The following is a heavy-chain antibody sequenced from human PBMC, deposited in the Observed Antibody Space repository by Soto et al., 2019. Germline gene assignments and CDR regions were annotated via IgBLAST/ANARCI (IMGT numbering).Heavy chain of an antibody. Sequence: GGSLRLSCAASGFTFSAYAMTWVRQAPGKGLEWASSISGGGLNTYYADSVKGRFTISRDNSKNTVSLQMNSLRADDTAVYYCAKEPYYYDSSGSYYFDYWGQGTLVTVSS. CDR2: ISGGGLNT. CDR3: AKEPYYYDSSGSYYFDY. CDR1: GFTFSAYA. J-gene: IGHJ4*02. D-gene: IGHD3-22*01. V-gene: IGHV3-23*01.